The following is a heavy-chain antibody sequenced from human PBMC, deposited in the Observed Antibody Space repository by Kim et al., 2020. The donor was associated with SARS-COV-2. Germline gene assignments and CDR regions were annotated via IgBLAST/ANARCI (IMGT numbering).Heavy chain of an antibody. V-gene: IGHV3-23*01. Sequence: GGSLRLSCAASGFSFRGYAMAWVRQGPGKGLEWVSTLSASGGATYYADSVKGRFTISRDNSANTLFLQMDSLTAGDTAIYFCAKGATRSSFFDYWGQGTLVTVSS. CDR1: GFSFRGYA. CDR2: LSASGGAT. J-gene: IGHJ4*02. D-gene: IGHD1-1*01. CDR3: AKGATRSSFFDY.